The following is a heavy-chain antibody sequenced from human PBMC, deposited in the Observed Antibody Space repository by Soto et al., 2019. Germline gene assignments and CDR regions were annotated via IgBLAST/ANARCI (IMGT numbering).Heavy chain of an antibody. CDR3: ASDLIPKAEWFPSHYYYMDV. CDR2: INAGNGNT. J-gene: IGHJ6*03. CDR1: GYTFTSYA. D-gene: IGHD3-3*01. Sequence: GASVKVSCKASGYTFTSYAMHWVRQAPGQRLEWMGWINAGNGNTKYSQKFQGRVTITRDTSASTAYMELSSLRSEDTAVYYCASDLIPKAEWFPSHYYYMDVWAKGTTVTVSS. V-gene: IGHV1-3*01.